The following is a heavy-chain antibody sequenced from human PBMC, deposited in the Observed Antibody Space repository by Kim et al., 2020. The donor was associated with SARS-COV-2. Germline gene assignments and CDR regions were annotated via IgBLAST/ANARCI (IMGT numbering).Heavy chain of an antibody. V-gene: IGHV3-48*03. Sequence: GGSLRLSCAASGFTFSSYEMNWVRQAPGKGLEWVSYISSSGSTIYYADSVKGRFTISRDNAKNSLYLQMNSLRAEDTAVYYCARDSYCSGGSCYGTNWFDPWGRGTLVTVSS. CDR1: GFTFSSYE. CDR3: ARDSYCSGGSCYGTNWFDP. J-gene: IGHJ5*02. D-gene: IGHD2-15*01. CDR2: ISSSGSTI.